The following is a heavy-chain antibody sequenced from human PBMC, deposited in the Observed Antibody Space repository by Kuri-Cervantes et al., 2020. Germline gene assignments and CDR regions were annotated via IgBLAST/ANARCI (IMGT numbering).Heavy chain of an antibody. J-gene: IGHJ6*02. D-gene: IGHD1-1*01. CDR1: GFTFSTYG. V-gene: IGHV3-30*18. CDR3: AKDVSLGAGTTWYYYYGVDV. CDR2: ISYDGSNK. Sequence: GGSLRLSCAASGFTFSTYGIHWVRQAPGKGLEWVAVISYDGSNKYYSDSVKGRFTISRDNSKNTLYLQMNSLRAEDTAVYYCAKDVSLGAGTTWYYYYGVDVWGQGTTVTVSS.